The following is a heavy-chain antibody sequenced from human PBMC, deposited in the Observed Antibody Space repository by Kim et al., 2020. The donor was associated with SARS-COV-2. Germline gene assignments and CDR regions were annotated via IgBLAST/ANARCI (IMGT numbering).Heavy chain of an antibody. CDR3: ASLRGKGSSTRYWARYDY. Sequence: SETLSLTCAVYGGSFSGYYWSWIRQPPGKGLEWIGEINHSGSTNYNPSLKSRVTISVDTSKNQFSLKLSSVTAADTAVYYCASLRGKGSSTRYWARYDYWGQGTLVTVSS. CDR1: GGSFSGYY. D-gene: IGHD6-6*01. J-gene: IGHJ4*02. CDR2: INHSGST. V-gene: IGHV4-34*01.